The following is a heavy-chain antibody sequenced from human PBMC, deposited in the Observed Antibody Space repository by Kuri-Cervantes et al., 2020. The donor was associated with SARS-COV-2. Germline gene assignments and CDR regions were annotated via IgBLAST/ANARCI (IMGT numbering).Heavy chain of an antibody. CDR2: ISYSGNT. CDR3: ARDTGTYWSDISCYGYYYYYGMDV. CDR1: GGSISSYY. V-gene: IGHV4-59*01. Sequence: SETLSLTCTVSGGSISSYYWSWIRQPPGKGLEWIGYISYSGNTNYNPSLKSRVTISVDTSKNQFSLRLSSVTAADTAVYYCARDTGTYWSDISCYGYYYYYGMDVWGQGTTVTVSS. J-gene: IGHJ6*02. D-gene: IGHD2-2*01.